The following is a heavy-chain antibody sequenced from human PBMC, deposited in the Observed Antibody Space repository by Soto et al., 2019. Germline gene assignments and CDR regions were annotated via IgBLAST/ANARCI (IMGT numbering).Heavy chain of an antibody. Sequence: SGPTLVNPTQTLTLTCTISGFSLSTDGVCVSWIRQPPGKALEWLARIDWNDDKYYSTSLKTRLTISKDTSKNQAVLTMTKLDPADTATYYCARVWWFGEKEYFQNWGQGTLVTVS. CDR2: IDWNDDK. CDR1: GFSLSTDGVC. CDR3: ARVWWFGEKEYFQN. D-gene: IGHD2-21*01. J-gene: IGHJ1*01. V-gene: IGHV2-70*11.